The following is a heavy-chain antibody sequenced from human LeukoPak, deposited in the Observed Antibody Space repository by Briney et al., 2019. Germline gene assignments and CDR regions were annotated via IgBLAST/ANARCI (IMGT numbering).Heavy chain of an antibody. D-gene: IGHD3-16*01. V-gene: IGHV4-39*01. CDR2: IYYSGST. Sequence: SETLSLTCTVSGGSISSSTYYWGWIRRPPGKGLEWIGSIYYSGSTYYNPSLKSRVTVSVDTSKNQFSLNLSSVTAADTAVYYCVRGSTLRHYQYWGQGTPVTVSS. CDR3: VRGSTLRHYQY. J-gene: IGHJ4*02. CDR1: GGSISSSTYY.